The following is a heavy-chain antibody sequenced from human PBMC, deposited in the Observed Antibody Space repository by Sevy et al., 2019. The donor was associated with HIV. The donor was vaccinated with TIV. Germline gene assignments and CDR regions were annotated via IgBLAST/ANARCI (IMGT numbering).Heavy chain of an antibody. CDR1: GFIFSGYS. CDR3: ARTIAAAETFDY. D-gene: IGHD6-25*01. J-gene: IGHJ4*02. CDR2: ISSSSDII. V-gene: IGHV3-48*02. Sequence: GGSLRLSCAVSGFIFSGYSMNWVRQAPGKGLEWVSYISSSSDIIYYADSVKGRFTISRDNALNSLYLQMNSLRDEDTAVYYCARTIAAAETFDYWGQGALVTVSS.